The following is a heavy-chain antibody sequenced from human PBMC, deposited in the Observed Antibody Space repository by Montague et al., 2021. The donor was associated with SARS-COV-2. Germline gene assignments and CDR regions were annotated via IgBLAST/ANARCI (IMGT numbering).Heavy chain of an antibody. V-gene: IGHV4-34*01. CDR3: TREGYQVLWSDYCYYGMDV. CDR2: INHSGST. J-gene: IGHJ6*02. Sequence: SETLSLTCAVYGGSFSGYYWSWIRQPPGKGLEWIGEINHSGSTNYNPSXXSRVTISVDTSKNQFSLKLSSVTAADTAVYYCTREGYQVLWSDYCYYGMDVWGQGTTVTASS. CDR1: GGSFSGYY. D-gene: IGHD2-2*01.